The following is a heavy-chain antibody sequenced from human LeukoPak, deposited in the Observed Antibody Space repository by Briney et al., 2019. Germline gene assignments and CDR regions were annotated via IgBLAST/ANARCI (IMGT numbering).Heavy chain of an antibody. Sequence: SVKVSCKASGYTFTSYGISWVRQAPGQGLEWMGGIIPIFGTANYAQKFQGRVTITADESTSTAYMELSSLRSEDTAVYYCAIIAAAGTYYYYYMDVWGKGTTVTVSS. CDR1: GYTFTSYG. D-gene: IGHD6-13*01. J-gene: IGHJ6*03. CDR2: IIPIFGTA. CDR3: AIIAAAGTYYYYYMDV. V-gene: IGHV1-69*13.